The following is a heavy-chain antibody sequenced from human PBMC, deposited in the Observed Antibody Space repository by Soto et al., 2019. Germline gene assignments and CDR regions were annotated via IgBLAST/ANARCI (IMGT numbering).Heavy chain of an antibody. CDR3: ARVPDY. CDR2: IDHSGGT. Sequence: SETLSLTCAVYGGSFSGYYWSWIRQPPGKGLEWIGEIDHSGGTNYNPSLKSRVTISVDTPKNQFSLKLSSVTAADTAVYYCARVPDYWGQRILVTVSS. CDR1: GGSFSGYY. D-gene: IGHD2-2*01. V-gene: IGHV4-34*01. J-gene: IGHJ4*02.